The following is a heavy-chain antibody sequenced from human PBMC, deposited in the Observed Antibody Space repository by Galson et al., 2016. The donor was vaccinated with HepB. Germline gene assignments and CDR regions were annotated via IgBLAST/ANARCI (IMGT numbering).Heavy chain of an antibody. CDR2: IDGRGGDK. CDR3: VKEAIESLKKGFDF. Sequence: SLRLSCAASGFTFSNYAMSWVRQAPGRGLEWVSAIDGRGGDKWYAASVVGRFSITRDDSKKTLYMEMNTLRGEDTAVYYCVKEAIESLKKGFDFWGPGTMVTVSS. J-gene: IGHJ3*01. V-gene: IGHV3-23*01. CDR1: GFTFSNYA.